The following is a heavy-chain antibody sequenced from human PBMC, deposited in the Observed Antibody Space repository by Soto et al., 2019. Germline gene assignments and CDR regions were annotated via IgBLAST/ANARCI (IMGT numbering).Heavy chain of an antibody. V-gene: IGHV4-31*03. D-gene: IGHD2-21*01. CDR2: IYYRGST. J-gene: IGHJ4*02. Sequence: QVQLQESGPGLVKPSQTLYLTCTVSGGSISSGGYYWSWIRQHPGKGLEWIGSIYYRGSTFYNSSIKSRVTVSVNTSKNQFSLKLCSVTAADTAVYYCARGVIHWGQGTLVTVSS. CDR3: ARGVIH. CDR1: GGSISSGGYY.